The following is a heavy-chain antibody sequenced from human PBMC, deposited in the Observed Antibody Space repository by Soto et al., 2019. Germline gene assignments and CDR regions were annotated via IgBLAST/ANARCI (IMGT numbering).Heavy chain of an antibody. V-gene: IGHV4-30-4*01. CDR1: GGSISSGDYY. CDR2: MFYVGAT. CDR3: ARVARFCSSPSCRGRNWFDP. D-gene: IGHD2-2*01. Sequence: TSETLSLTCSVSGGSISSGDYYWSWIRQPPGKGLEWIGYMFYVGATYYNPSLKSRVTISVDTSKNQFSLKLSSVTAADTAVYHCARVARFCSSPSCRGRNWFDPWGQGTLVTVSS. J-gene: IGHJ5*02.